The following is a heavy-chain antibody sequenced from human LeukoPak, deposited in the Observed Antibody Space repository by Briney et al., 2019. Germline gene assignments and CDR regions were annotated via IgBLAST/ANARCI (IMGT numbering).Heavy chain of an antibody. V-gene: IGHV3-48*01. J-gene: IGHJ4*02. CDR3: ARDYGSGSYYMGVLTY. D-gene: IGHD3-10*01. Sequence: GGSLRLSCAASGFAFRSYSMNWVRQAPGKGLEWVSYISSSSSTIYYADSVKGRFTISRDNAKNSLYLQMNSLRAEDTAVYYCARDYGSGSYYMGVLTYWGQGTLVTVSS. CDR2: ISSSSSTI. CDR1: GFAFRSYS.